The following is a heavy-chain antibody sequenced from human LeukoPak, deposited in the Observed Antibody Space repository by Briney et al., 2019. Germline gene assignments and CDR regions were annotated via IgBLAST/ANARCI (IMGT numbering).Heavy chain of an antibody. J-gene: IGHJ4*02. CDR3: ARVTGWELPNY. V-gene: IGHV3-11*01. CDR1: GFTFSDYY. Sequence: GGSLRLSCAASGFTFSDYYMGWIRQAPGKGLEWVSYISNSGSTIYYADSVKGRFTISRDNAKNSLYLQMNSLRAEDTAVYYCARVTGWELPNYWGQGTLVTVSS. CDR2: ISNSGSTI. D-gene: IGHD1-26*01.